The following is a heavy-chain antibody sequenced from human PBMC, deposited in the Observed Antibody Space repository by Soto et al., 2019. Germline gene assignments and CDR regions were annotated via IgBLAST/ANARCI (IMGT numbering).Heavy chain of an antibody. CDR2: IYYSGST. Sequence: PSETLSLTCTVSGGSISSGDYYWSWIRQPPGKGLEWIGYIYYSGSTYYNPSLKSRVTISVDTSKNQFSLKLSSVTAADTAVYYCARVDSSSWYLDYWGQGTLVTVSS. V-gene: IGHV4-30-4*01. CDR1: GGSISSGDYY. J-gene: IGHJ4*02. D-gene: IGHD6-13*01. CDR3: ARVDSSSWYLDY.